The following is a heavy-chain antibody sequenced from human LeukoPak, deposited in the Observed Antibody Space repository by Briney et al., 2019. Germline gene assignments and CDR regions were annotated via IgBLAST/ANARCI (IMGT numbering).Heavy chain of an antibody. J-gene: IGHJ4*02. V-gene: IGHV4-59*01. CDR2: IYYSGST. CDR1: GGSISSYY. Sequence: PSQTLSLTCTVSGGSISSYYWSWIRQPPGKGLEWIGYIYYSGSTNYNPSLKSRVTISVDTSKNQFSLKLSSVTAADTAVYYCARYRSSGYPYFDYWGQGTLVTVSS. D-gene: IGHD3-22*01. CDR3: ARYRSSGYPYFDY.